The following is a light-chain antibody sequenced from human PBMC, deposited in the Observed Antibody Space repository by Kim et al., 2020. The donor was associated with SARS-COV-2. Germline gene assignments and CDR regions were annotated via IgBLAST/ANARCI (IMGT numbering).Light chain of an antibody. CDR2: LGS. V-gene: IGKV2-28*01. CDR3: MQGLQTPYT. J-gene: IGKJ2*01. Sequence: EPAPTSCRSSLSFLHSNGYTYVDWYLHKPGQSLQLLIDLGSTRASGVPDRFSGSGSGTDFTLKITRVEDEDVGVYYCMQGLQTPYTLGQGTTLEI. CDR1: LSFLHSNGYTY.